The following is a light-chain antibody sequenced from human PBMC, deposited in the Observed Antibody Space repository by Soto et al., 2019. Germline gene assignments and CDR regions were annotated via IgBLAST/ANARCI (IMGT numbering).Light chain of an antibody. V-gene: IGLV2-23*02. J-gene: IGLJ1*01. CDR1: SSDVGSYNL. CDR3: CSFTSRATYI. Sequence: QSVLTQPASVSGSPGQSITISCTGTSSDVGSYNLVSWYQQHPGKGTKLVIYEVSKRPSGVSNRFSGSKSGNTASLTISGLQAEDEADYYCCSFTSRATYIFGTGTKVTVL. CDR2: EVS.